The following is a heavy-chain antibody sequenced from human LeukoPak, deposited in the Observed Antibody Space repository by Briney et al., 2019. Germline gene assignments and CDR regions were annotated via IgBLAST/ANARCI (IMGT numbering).Heavy chain of an antibody. J-gene: IGHJ5*02. D-gene: IGHD3-10*01. CDR1: GHTFTSYG. Sequence: ASVKVSCKASGHTFTSYGISWVRQAPGQGLEWMGWISAYNGNTNYAQKLQGRVTMTTDTSTSTAYMELRSLRSDDTAVYYCARGDYYGSGSYYNADWFDPWGQGTLVTVSS. V-gene: IGHV1-18*01. CDR2: ISAYNGNT. CDR3: ARGDYYGSGSYYNADWFDP.